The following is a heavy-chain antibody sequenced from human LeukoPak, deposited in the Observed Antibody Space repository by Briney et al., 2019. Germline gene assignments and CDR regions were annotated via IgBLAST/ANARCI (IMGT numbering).Heavy chain of an antibody. Sequence: SETLSLTCTVSGGSISSYYWSWIRQPAGKGLEWIGRIYTSGSTNYNPSLKSRVTMSVDTSKNQFSLKLSSVTAADTAVYYCARDGWFGEFFSFDYWGQGTLVIVSS. D-gene: IGHD3-10*01. CDR1: GGSISSYY. V-gene: IGHV4-4*07. CDR3: ARDGWFGEFFSFDY. J-gene: IGHJ4*02. CDR2: IYTSGST.